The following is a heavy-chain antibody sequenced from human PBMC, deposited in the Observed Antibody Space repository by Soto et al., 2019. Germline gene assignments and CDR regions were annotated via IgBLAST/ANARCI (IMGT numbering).Heavy chain of an antibody. D-gene: IGHD6-13*01. CDR1: GFTFDDYA. Sequence: EVQLVESGGGLVQPGRSLRLSCAASGFTFDDYAMHWVRQAPGKGLEWVSGITWNSGSIDYADSVKGRFTISRDNAKNSLSLKMNSLRAEDTALYYCAKDRGSSSSIWSISSLSYYYYMDVWGKGTTVTVSS. J-gene: IGHJ6*03. CDR2: ITWNSGSI. V-gene: IGHV3-9*01. CDR3: AKDRGSSSSIWSISSLSYYYYMDV.